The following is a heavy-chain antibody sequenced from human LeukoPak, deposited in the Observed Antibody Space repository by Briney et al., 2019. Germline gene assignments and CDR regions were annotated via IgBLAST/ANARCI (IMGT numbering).Heavy chain of an antibody. Sequence: RGSLTLSCAASAGTFINTGSNGGRQAPGKGLEWVGRIKSKTDGGTTDYASPVKGRFAIASEYSKHTLSLQVTTLQTEATAVYDCTTGNWGSFSYWGPG. CDR3: TTGNWGSFSY. D-gene: IGHD7-27*01. J-gene: IGHJ4*02. V-gene: IGHV3-15*01. CDR1: AGTFINTG. CDR2: IKSKTDGGTT.